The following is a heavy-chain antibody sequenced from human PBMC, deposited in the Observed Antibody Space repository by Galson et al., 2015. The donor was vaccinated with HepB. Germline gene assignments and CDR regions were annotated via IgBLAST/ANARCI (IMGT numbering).Heavy chain of an antibody. D-gene: IGHD1-26*01. J-gene: IGHJ4*02. CDR3: ARDQTWSGGYSDCFFDY. Sequence: ETLSLTCTVSGASISSYYWTWIRQSAGKGLEWLGRIYKNGNTNYNPSLKSRVTMSVDTSKNQFSLKLTSVTAADTAVYYCARDQTWSGGYSDCFFDYWGRGTLVTVSS. CDR1: GASISSYY. CDR2: IYKNGNT. V-gene: IGHV4-4*07.